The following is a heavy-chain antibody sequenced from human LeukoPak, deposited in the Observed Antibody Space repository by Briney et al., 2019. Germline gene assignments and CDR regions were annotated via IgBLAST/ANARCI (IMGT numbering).Heavy chain of an antibody. Sequence: SETLSLTCTVSGGSISSSSYYWGWIRQPPGKGLEWIGSIYYSGSTYYNPSLKSRVTISVDTSKNQFSLKLSSVAAADTAVYYCARRVNHYYDSSGYYYPSGYFDYWGQGTLVTVYS. CDR1: GGSISSSSYY. J-gene: IGHJ4*02. D-gene: IGHD3-22*01. V-gene: IGHV4-39*01. CDR3: ARRVNHYYDSSGYYYPSGYFDY. CDR2: IYYSGST.